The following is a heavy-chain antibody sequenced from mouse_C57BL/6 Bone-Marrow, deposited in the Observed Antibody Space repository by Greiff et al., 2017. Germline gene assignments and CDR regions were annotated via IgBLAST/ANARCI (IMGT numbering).Heavy chain of an antibody. CDR1: EYEFPSHD. CDR3: ARQGYGSSFYAMDD. CDR2: INSDGGST. D-gene: IGHD1-1*01. Sequence: EVKLVESGGGLVQPGESLTLSCESNEYEFPSHDMSWVRKTPEKRLEFVAAINSDGGSTYYPDTMERRFIISRDNTKKTLYLQMSSLRSEDTALYYCARQGYGSSFYAMDDWGQGTSVTVSS. V-gene: IGHV5-2*01. J-gene: IGHJ4*01.